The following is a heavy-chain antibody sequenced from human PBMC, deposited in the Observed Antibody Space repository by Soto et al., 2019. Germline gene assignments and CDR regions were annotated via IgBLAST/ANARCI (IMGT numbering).Heavy chain of an antibody. J-gene: IGHJ6*02. D-gene: IGHD3-10*01. CDR3: ARAYTRHSGWFDP. V-gene: IGHV3-21*01. Sequence: RGSIRLSCAASGFTFSSYSMNWVRQAPGKGLEWVSSISSSSSYIYYADSVKGRFTISRDNAKNSLYLQMNSLRAEDTAVYYCARAYTRHSGWFDPWGQGSTVIVSS. CDR2: ISSSSSYI. CDR1: GFTFSSYS.